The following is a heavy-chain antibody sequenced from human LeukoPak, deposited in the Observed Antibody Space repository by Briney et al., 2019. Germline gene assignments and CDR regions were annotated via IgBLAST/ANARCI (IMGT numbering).Heavy chain of an antibody. J-gene: IGHJ4*02. D-gene: IGHD6-19*01. CDR1: GGSFSGYY. Sequence: SGTLSLTCAVYGGSFSGYYWSWIRQPPGKGLEWIGEINHSGSTNYNPSLKSRVTISVDTSKNQFSLKLSSVTAADTAVYYCAREPYSSGWVDYWGQGTLVTVSS. CDR2: INHSGST. CDR3: AREPYSSGWVDY. V-gene: IGHV4-34*01.